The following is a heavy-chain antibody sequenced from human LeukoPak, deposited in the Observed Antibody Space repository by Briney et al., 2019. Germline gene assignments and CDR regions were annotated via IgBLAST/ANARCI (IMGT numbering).Heavy chain of an antibody. V-gene: IGHV3-23*01. D-gene: IGHD6-13*01. CDR1: GFTFSRYG. Sequence: GGTLRLSCAASGFTFSRYGMSWVRQAAGKGLEWVSAISGSGGSTYYADSVKGRFTISRDNSKNTLYLQMNSLRAEDTAVYYCAKDFHSSSWYIGYYYYYMDVWGKGTTVTISS. J-gene: IGHJ6*03. CDR3: AKDFHSSSWYIGYYYYYMDV. CDR2: ISGSGGST.